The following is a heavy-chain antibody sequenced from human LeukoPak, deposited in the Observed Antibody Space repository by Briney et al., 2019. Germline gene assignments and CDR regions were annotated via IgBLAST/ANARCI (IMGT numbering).Heavy chain of an antibody. D-gene: IGHD5-18*01. CDR3: ARGGYSYGYQGAYYFDY. V-gene: IGHV3-48*03. J-gene: IGHJ4*02. CDR1: GXTFSNYQ. Sequence: GGSLRLSWAASGXTFSNYQVNWVRQAPGKGLEWVSYISSSGSTIYYADSVKGRFTISRDNAKNSLYLQMNSLRAEDTAVYYCARGGYSYGYQGAYYFDYWGQGALVTVSS. CDR2: ISSSGSTI.